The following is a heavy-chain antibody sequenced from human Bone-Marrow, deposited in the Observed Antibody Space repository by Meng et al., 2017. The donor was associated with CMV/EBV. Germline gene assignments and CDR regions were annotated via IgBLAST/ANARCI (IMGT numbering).Heavy chain of an antibody. V-gene: IGHV3-30*02. CDR1: GFTFSSYG. CDR2: IGYDGSNK. Sequence: GGSRRFPCPASGFTFSSYGMHWVRQAPGKGLEGVAFIGYDGSNKYYADSVKGRFTISRDNAKNSLFLQMNSLRAEDAAVYDCALTTVPRGVIFDYWGQGTLVTVSS. CDR3: ALTTVPRGVIFDY. J-gene: IGHJ4*02. D-gene: IGHD4-17*01.